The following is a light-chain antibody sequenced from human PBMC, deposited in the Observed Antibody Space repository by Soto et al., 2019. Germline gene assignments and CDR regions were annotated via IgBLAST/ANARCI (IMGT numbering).Light chain of an antibody. CDR1: QNISPA. Sequence: IQVTQSPSSLSASVGYRVTITGRASQNISPAFNWYRQKSGKAPDLLIFLAYTLQTGVPPRFSGSGSGTNFTLTISGLQPEDFATYYCQQSFSNMVTFGEGTKVEI. V-gene: IGKV1-39*01. CDR2: LAY. CDR3: QQSFSNMVT. J-gene: IGKJ4*01.